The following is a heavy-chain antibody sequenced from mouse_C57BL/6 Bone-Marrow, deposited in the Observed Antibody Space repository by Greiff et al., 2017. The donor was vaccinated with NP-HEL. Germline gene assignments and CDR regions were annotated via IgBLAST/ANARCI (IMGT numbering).Heavy chain of an antibody. D-gene: IGHD2-3*01. CDR2: IWSGGST. CDR1: GFSLTSYG. V-gene: IGHV2-2*01. J-gene: IGHJ1*03. CDR3: ARESLWLLRYFDV. Sequence: VQLQQSGPGLVQPSQSLSITCTVSGFSLTSYGVHWVRQSPGKGLEWLGVIWSGGSTDYNAAFISRLSISKDNSKSQVFFKMNSLQAGDTAIYYCARESLWLLRYFDVWGTGTTVTVSS.